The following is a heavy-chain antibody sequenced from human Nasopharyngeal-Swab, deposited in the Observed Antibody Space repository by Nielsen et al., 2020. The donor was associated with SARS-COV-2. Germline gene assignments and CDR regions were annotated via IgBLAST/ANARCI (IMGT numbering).Heavy chain of an antibody. CDR2: MSGSGGST. J-gene: IGHJ4*01. CDR3: ARDDNLEKWVGSDY. D-gene: IGHD6-19*01. CDR1: GFTFSNYA. Sequence: GESLKISCAASGFTFSNYAMSWVRQAPGKGLEWVSVMSGSGGSTYYADSVKGRFTISRDNSKNTLYLQMNSLRAEDTAVYYCARDDNLEKWVGSDYWGQGTLVTVSS. V-gene: IGHV3-23*01.